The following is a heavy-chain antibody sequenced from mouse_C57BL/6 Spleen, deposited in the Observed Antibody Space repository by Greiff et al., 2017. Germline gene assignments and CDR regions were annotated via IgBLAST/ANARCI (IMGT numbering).Heavy chain of an antibody. CDR3: TRYDYGNFGY. V-gene: IGHV1-15*01. CDR1: GYTFTDYE. J-gene: IGHJ2*01. D-gene: IGHD2-4*01. CDR2: IDPETGGT. Sequence: QVQLQQSGAELVRPGASVTLSCKASGYTFTDYEMHWVKQTPVHGLEWIGAIDPETGGTAYNQKFKGKAILTADTSSSTAYMELRRLTSEDSAVYYCTRYDYGNFGYWGQGTTLTVSS.